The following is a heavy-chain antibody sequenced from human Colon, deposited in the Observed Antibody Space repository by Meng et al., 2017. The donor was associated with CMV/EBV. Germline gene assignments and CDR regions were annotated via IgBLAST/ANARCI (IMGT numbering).Heavy chain of an antibody. V-gene: IGHV1-69*02. D-gene: IGHD6-13*01. CDR2: IIPIVDKT. Sequence: SVKVSCKPSGGTFSSYPIHWMRQAPGQGLEWMGRIIPIVDKTDYAQKFHGRVLITADKATGTAYMQLSSLTSEDTATFYCARSLSGSSWSSWGQGTLVTVSS. CDR1: GGTFSSYP. CDR3: ARSLSGSSWSS. J-gene: IGHJ4*02.